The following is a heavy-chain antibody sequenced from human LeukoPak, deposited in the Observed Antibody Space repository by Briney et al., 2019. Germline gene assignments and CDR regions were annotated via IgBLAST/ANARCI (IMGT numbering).Heavy chain of an antibody. CDR1: GGSISSSSYY. D-gene: IGHD6-13*01. V-gene: IGHV4-39*07. CDR3: ARGPGYSSTTDAFEI. Sequence: SETLSLTCTVSGGSISSSSYYWGWIRQPPGKGLEWIGSIYYTGNTYYNPSLKSRVTISVDTSKNQFSLKLSSVTAADTAVYYCARGPGYSSTTDAFEIWGQGTMVTVSS. CDR2: IYYTGNT. J-gene: IGHJ3*02.